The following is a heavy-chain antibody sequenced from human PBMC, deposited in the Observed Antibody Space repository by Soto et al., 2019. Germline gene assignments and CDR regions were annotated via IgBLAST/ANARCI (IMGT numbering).Heavy chain of an antibody. CDR3: ARGIAVAGRAFGY. CDR1: GFTFSSYS. J-gene: IGHJ4*02. Sequence: EVQLVESGGGLVKPGGSLRLSCAASGFTFSSYSMNWVRQAGGKGLEWVSSISSSSSYIYYADSVKGRFTISRDNAKNSLYLQMNSLRAEDTAVYYCARGIAVAGRAFGYWGQGTLVTVSS. V-gene: IGHV3-21*01. CDR2: ISSSSSYI. D-gene: IGHD6-19*01.